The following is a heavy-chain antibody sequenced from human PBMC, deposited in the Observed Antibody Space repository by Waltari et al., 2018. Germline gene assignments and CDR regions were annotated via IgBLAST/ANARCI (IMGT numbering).Heavy chain of an antibody. CDR3: AAPGIVGATSGP. Sequence: QVQLVQSGAEVKKPGSSVKVSCKASGGTFSSYAISWVRQAPGQGLEWMGGIIPILGTANYEQKYHGRVTITTDESTSAAYMELSSLRSEDTAVYYCAAPGIVGATSGPWGQGTLVTVSS. D-gene: IGHD1-26*01. CDR1: GGTFSSYA. CDR2: IIPILGTA. V-gene: IGHV1-69*05. J-gene: IGHJ5*02.